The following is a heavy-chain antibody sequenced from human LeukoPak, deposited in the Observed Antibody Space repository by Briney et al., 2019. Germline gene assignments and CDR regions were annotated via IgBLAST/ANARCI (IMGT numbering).Heavy chain of an antibody. D-gene: IGHD3-10*01. Sequence: ASVKVSCKASGYTFTSYGISWVRQAPGQGLEWMGWISAYNGNTNYAQKLQGRVTMTTDTSTSTAYVELRSLRSDDTAVYYCAREYGSSLYYYGSGTTGAFDIWGQGTMVTVSS. CDR1: GYTFTSYG. V-gene: IGHV1-18*01. J-gene: IGHJ3*02. CDR2: ISAYNGNT. CDR3: AREYGSSLYYYGSGTTGAFDI.